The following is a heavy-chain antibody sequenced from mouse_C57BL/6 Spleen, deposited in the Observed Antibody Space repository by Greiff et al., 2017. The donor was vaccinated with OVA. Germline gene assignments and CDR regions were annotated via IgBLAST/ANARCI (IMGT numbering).Heavy chain of an antibody. D-gene: IGHD2-5*01. Sequence: QVQLQQSGPGLVQPSQRLSITCTVSGFSLTSYGVHWVLQSPGKGLEWLGVIWSGGSTDYNAAFISRLSISKDNSKSQVFFKMNSLQADDTAIYYCARPGELSNRDWYFDVWGTGTTVTVSS. J-gene: IGHJ1*03. CDR3: ARPGELSNRDWYFDV. V-gene: IGHV2-2*01. CDR1: GFSLTSYG. CDR2: IWSGGST.